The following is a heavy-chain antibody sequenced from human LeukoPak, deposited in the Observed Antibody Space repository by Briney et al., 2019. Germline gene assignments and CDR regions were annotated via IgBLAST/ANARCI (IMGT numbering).Heavy chain of an antibody. CDR1: GGSISSYY. Sequence: PSETLSLTCTVSGGSISSYYWSWIRQPPGKGLEWIGYIYYSGSTNYNPSLKSRVTISVDTSKNQFSLKLSSVTAADTAVYYCARSRQQLVLGGFDYWGQGTLVTVSS. V-gene: IGHV4-59*12. J-gene: IGHJ4*02. CDR2: IYYSGST. CDR3: ARSRQQLVLGGFDY. D-gene: IGHD6-13*01.